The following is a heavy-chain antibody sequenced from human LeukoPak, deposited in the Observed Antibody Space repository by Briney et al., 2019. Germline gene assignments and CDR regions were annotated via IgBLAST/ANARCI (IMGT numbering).Heavy chain of an antibody. CDR2: ISTYNGNT. D-gene: IGHD3-16*02. J-gene: IGHJ4*02. V-gene: IGHV1-18*01. Sequence: ASVKVSCKASGGTFSSYGISWVRQAPGQGLEWMGWISTYNGNTNYARKLQGRVTMTTDTPTSTAYMELRSLRSDDTAVYYCARGPLLGELSFDYWGQGTLVTVSS. CDR3: ARGPLLGELSFDY. CDR1: GGTFSSYG.